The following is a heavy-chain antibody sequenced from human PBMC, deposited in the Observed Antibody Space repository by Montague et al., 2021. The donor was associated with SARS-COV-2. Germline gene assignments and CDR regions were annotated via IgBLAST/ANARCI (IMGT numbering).Heavy chain of an antibody. Sequence: SETLSLTCTVSGGSISSGSYYWSWIRQPAGKGLEWIGRISFSGSTYYNPSLKSRVTISVDTSKNQFSLKLSSVTAADTAVYYCARDIAVAGLFDYWGQGTLVTVSS. D-gene: IGHD6-19*01. CDR3: ARDIAVAGLFDY. CDR2: ISFSGST. CDR1: GGSISSGSYY. J-gene: IGHJ4*02. V-gene: IGHV4-39*07.